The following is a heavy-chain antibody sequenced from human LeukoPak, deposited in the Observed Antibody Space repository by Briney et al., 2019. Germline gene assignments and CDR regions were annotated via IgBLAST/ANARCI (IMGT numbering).Heavy chain of an antibody. D-gene: IGHD3-16*01. V-gene: IGHV1-8*01. CDR2: MNPNSGNT. Sequence: ASVKLSCKASGYTFTSYDINWVRQATGQGLEWMGWMNPNSGNTGYAQKYQGRVTMTRTTSISTAYMELSSMRSEDTAVYYCARGGGDGHQLDYWGQGTLVTVSS. CDR1: GYTFTSYD. CDR3: ARGGGDGHQLDY. J-gene: IGHJ4*02.